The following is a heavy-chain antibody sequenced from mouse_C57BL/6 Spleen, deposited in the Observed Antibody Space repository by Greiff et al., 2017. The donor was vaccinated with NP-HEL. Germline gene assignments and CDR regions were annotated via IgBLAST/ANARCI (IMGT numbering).Heavy chain of an antibody. V-gene: IGHV14-1*01. CDR1: GFNIKDYY. Sequence: EVQLQQSGAELVRPGASVKLSCTASGFNIKDYYMHWVKQRPEQGLEWIGRLDPEDGDTEYAPKFQGKATMTADTSSNTAYLQLSSLTSEDTAVYYCTSYGSSVYWYFDVWGTGTTVTVSS. D-gene: IGHD1-1*01. CDR2: LDPEDGDT. J-gene: IGHJ1*03. CDR3: TSYGSSVYWYFDV.